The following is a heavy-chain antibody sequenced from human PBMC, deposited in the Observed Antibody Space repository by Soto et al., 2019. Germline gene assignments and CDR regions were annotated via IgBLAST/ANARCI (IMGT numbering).Heavy chain of an antibody. D-gene: IGHD2-2*01. CDR1: GFSFGSYS. V-gene: IGHV3-48*02. Sequence: GGSLRLSCEASGFSFGSYSMNWVRQSPGKGLEWVSFISGRGTTTYYADSVRGRFTVSRDNAKNSLSLEVNSLRDEDTAVYYCARLGYCSSATCKYYFYYYGMDVWGQGTTVTVSS. CDR2: ISGRGTTT. J-gene: IGHJ6*02. CDR3: ARLGYCSSATCKYYFYYYGMDV.